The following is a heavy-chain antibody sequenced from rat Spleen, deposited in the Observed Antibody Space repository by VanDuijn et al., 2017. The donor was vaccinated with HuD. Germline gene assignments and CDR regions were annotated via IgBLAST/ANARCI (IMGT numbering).Heavy chain of an antibody. V-gene: IGHV2-43*01. J-gene: IGHJ4*01. CDR1: GFSLTSYH. CDR3: ARDRGITMMVPLMDA. CDR2: IWTGGST. D-gene: IGHD1-12*03. Sequence: VQVKESGPGLVQPSQTLSLTCTVSGFSLTSYHVSWVRQPPGKGLEWMGVIWTGGSTAYNSLLKSRLSISRDISKSQVFLKMNSLQTEDTATYYCARDRGITMMVPLMDAWGQGASVTVSS.